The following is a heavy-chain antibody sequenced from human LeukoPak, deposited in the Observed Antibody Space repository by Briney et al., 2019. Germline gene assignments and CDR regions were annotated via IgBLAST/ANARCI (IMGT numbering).Heavy chain of an antibody. CDR3: VRDMGYYDKV. D-gene: IGHD3-22*01. CDR1: GFTFCTSW. J-gene: IGHJ4*02. CDR2: INPDGSST. Sequence: GGSPRLSCAASGFTFCTSWMHWVRQAPGKGLVWVSRINPDGSSTDYADSVKGRFTISRDNAKNTLYLQMNSLRAEDAAVYYCVRDMGYYDKVWGQGTLVTVSS. V-gene: IGHV3-74*01.